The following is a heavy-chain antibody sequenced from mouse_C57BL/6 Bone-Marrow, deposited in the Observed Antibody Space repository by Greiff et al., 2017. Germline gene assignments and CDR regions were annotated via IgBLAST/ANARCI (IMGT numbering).Heavy chain of an antibody. D-gene: IGHD1-1*01. CDR3: SSPIYYYGSPWFAY. J-gene: IGHJ3*01. CDR1: GFTFSSYG. CDR2: ISSGGSYT. V-gene: IGHV5-6*01. Sequence: VQLKESGGDLVKPGGSLKLSCAASGFTFSSYGMSWVRQTPDKRLEWVATISSGGSYTYYPDRVKGRFTISRDNAKTTLYLQMSSLKSEDTAFYYCSSPIYYYGSPWFAYWGQGTVVTVSA.